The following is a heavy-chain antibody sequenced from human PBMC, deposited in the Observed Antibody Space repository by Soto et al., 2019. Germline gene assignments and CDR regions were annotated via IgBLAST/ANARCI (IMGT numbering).Heavy chain of an antibody. CDR1: GYSFAGYW. Sequence: GESLKISCKGSGYSFAGYWITWVRQKPGKGLEWMGRIDPSDSQTYYSPSFRGHVTISADKSVNTAYLQWSSLKASDTAMYYCARLSITEKRFFDYWGQGSLVTVSS. J-gene: IGHJ4*02. CDR3: ARLSITEKRFFDY. D-gene: IGHD1-20*01. V-gene: IGHV5-10-1*01. CDR2: IDPSDSQT.